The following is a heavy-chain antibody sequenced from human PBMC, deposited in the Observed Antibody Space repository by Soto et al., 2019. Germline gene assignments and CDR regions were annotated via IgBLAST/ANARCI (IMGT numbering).Heavy chain of an antibody. CDR3: ATYNIAVADNYYYYGMDV. J-gene: IGHJ6*02. V-gene: IGHV5-51*01. D-gene: IGHD6-19*01. CDR2: IYPGDSDT. CDR1: GYSFTSYW. Sequence: PGESLKISCKGSGYSFTSYWIGWVRQMPGKGLEWMGIIYPGDSDTRYSPSFQGQVTISADKSISTAYLQWSSLKASDTAMYYCATYNIAVADNYYYYGMDVWGQGTTVTVSS.